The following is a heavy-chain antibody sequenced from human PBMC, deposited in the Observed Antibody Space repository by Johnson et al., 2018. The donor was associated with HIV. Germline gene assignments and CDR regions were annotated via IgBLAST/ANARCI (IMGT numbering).Heavy chain of an antibody. CDR3: ATDGPCSTSWYCTFDI. Sequence: EQLVESGGGVVQPGRSLRLSCAASGFTFSSYWMSWVRQAPGKGLEWVANIKQDGSEKFYAESVKGRFSISRDNSKNTLYLQMNSLRADDTAVYYCATDGPCSTSWYCTFDIWGQGTMVTVSS. D-gene: IGHD6-13*01. CDR2: IKQDGSEK. V-gene: IGHV3-7*01. J-gene: IGHJ3*02. CDR1: GFTFSSYW.